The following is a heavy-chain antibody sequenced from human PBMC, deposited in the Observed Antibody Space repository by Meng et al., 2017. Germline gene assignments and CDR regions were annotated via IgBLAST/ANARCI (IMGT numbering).Heavy chain of an antibody. D-gene: IGHD1-26*01. J-gene: IGHJ4*02. V-gene: IGHV4-34*01. CDR1: GGSFNEYF. CDR2: IRQSGTT. Sequence: SETLSLTCAVYGGSFNEYFWSWIRQSPGKGLEWIGEIRQSGTTNYNASLRGRATISIDTSKNHFSLKLTSVTAADTAVYYCAGGGVVAWEVLQYLGQGTLVTVSS. CDR3: AGGGVVAWEVLQY.